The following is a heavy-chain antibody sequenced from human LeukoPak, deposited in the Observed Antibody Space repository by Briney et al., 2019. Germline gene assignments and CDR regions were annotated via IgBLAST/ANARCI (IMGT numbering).Heavy chain of an antibody. V-gene: IGHV4-59*08. D-gene: IGHD3-9*01. CDR2: IFSSGST. Sequence: SETLSLTCTVSGGSITGYYWSWIRQPPGKGLEWVGYIFSSGSTNYNPSLKSRVTISLDTSKSQFSLKLISVTASDTAVYYCARLTKFLTTYFPTPWGQGTLVTVSS. J-gene: IGHJ5*02. CDR1: GGSITGYY. CDR3: ARLTKFLTTYFPTP.